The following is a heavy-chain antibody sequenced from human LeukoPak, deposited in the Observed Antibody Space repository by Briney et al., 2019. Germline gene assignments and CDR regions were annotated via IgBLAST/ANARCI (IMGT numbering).Heavy chain of an antibody. CDR1: GYTFTGYY. CDR3: ARDYLRRITMVRGAFFFDP. J-gene: IGHJ5*02. D-gene: IGHD3-10*01. Sequence: ASVKVSCKASGYTFTGYYMHWVRQAPGQGLEWMGWINPNSGGTNYAQKFQGRLTMTRDTSISTAYMDLSRLSSDDTAVYYCARDYLRRITMVRGAFFFDPWGQGTLVTVSS. CDR2: INPNSGGT. V-gene: IGHV1-2*02.